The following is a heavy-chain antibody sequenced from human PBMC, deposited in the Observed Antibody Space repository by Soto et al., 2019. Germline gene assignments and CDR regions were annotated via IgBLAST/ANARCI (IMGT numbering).Heavy chain of an antibody. J-gene: IGHJ6*02. CDR1: GFTFSSYG. Sequence: PGGSLRLSCAASGFTFSSYGVHWVRQAPGKGLEWVAVIWYDGSNKYYADSVKGRFTISRDNSKNTLYLQMNSLRAEDTAVYYCAKKQKQAGIRYYYGMDVWGQGTTVTVSS. D-gene: IGHD3-10*01. CDR2: IWYDGSNK. V-gene: IGHV3-33*06. CDR3: AKKQKQAGIRYYYGMDV.